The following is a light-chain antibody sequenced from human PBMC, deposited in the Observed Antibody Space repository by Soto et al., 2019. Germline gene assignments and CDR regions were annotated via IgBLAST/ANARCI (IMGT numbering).Light chain of an antibody. Sequence: IVLTQSPATLSLSPGETATLSCRASQSVSGYIGWYQQKPGQAPRLLIYADSNRATGIPARFSGSGSGTDFTLTISSLEPEDFAVYYCQQYGSSGTFGQGTKVDIK. J-gene: IGKJ1*01. CDR1: QSVSGY. CDR2: ADS. V-gene: IGKV3-11*01. CDR3: QQYGSSGT.